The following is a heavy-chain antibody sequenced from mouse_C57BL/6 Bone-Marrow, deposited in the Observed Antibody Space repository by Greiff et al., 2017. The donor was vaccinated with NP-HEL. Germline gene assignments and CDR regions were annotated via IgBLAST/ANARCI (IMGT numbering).Heavy chain of an antibody. Sequence: VQLQESGPGLVQPSQSLSITCTASGFSLTSYGVHWVRQSPGKGLEWLGVIWSGGSTDYNAAFISRLSISKDNSKSQVFFKMNRLQADDTAIYYCARNIYYGNYDAMDYWGQGTSVTVSS. D-gene: IGHD2-1*01. CDR1: GFSLTSYG. CDR3: ARNIYYGNYDAMDY. J-gene: IGHJ4*01. V-gene: IGHV2-2*01. CDR2: IWSGGST.